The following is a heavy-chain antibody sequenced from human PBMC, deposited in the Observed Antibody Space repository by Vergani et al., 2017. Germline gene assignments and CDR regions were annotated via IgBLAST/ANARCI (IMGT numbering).Heavy chain of an antibody. Sequence: QVQLRQWGAGLLKPSETLSLTCAVYGGSFRGYYWSWIRQPPGKGLEWIGEINHSGSTNYNPSLKSRVTISVDTSKNQFSLKLSSVTAADTAVYYCAGEGLDYGWPDYWGQGTLVTVSS. CDR1: GGSFRGYY. CDR3: AGEGLDYGWPDY. V-gene: IGHV4-34*01. D-gene: IGHD4-17*01. J-gene: IGHJ4*02. CDR2: INHSGST.